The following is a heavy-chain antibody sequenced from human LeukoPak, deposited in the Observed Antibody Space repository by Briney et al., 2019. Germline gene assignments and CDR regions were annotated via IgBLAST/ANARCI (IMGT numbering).Heavy chain of an antibody. CDR3: VRDPNALDY. Sequence: GGSLRLSCVASGFTFSSYSMNWVRQAPGRGLEWVSYISRRNTIYYADSVKGRFTISRDNAKNSLYLQMNSLRVEDTAVHHCVRDPNALDYWGQGTLVTVSS. J-gene: IGHJ4*02. CDR2: ISRRNTI. D-gene: IGHD2-2*01. CDR1: GFTFSSYS. V-gene: IGHV3-48*01.